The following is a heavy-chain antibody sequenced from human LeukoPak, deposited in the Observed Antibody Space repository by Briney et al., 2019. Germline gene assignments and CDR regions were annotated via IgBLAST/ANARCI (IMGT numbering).Heavy chain of an antibody. CDR1: GFPFSTYA. V-gene: IGHV3-23*01. CDR3: AKDVYGDYGGFDY. CDR2: IRGSDDST. J-gene: IGHJ4*02. D-gene: IGHD4-17*01. Sequence: GGSLRLSCAASGFPFSTYAMSWVRQAPGKGLEWVSSIRGSDDSTYYADSVKGRFAISRDNSKNTLYLQMNSLRAEDTAVYYCAKDVYGDYGGFDYWGQGTLVTVSS.